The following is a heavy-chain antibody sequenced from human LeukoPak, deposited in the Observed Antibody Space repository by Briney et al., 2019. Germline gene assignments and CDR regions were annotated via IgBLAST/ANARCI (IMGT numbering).Heavy chain of an antibody. J-gene: IGHJ4*02. V-gene: IGHV3-23*01. Sequence: PGGSLRLSCAASGFTFSSYAMSWVRQAPGKGLEWVSAVSGSGGSTYYADSVKGRFTISRDNSKNTLYLQMNSLRAEDTAVYYCAKGGVVVPAANFDYWGQGTLVTVSS. CDR1: GFTFSSYA. CDR2: VSGSGGST. D-gene: IGHD2-2*01. CDR3: AKGGVVVPAANFDY.